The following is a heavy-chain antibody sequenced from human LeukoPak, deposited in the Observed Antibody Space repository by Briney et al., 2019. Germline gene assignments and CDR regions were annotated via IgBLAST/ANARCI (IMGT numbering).Heavy chain of an antibody. CDR3: ARAYDKAYDY. D-gene: IGHD2-21*01. CDR1: GIIFGSHG. Sequence: GGSLRLSCAASGIIFGSHGMAWVRQAPGKGLKWVSSIRPNGDRTFYADFVKGRFTISRDNSKNTVSLHMNSLRAEDSAIYRCARAYDKAYDYWGQGTLVTVSS. J-gene: IGHJ4*02. V-gene: IGHV3-23*01. CDR2: IRPNGDRT.